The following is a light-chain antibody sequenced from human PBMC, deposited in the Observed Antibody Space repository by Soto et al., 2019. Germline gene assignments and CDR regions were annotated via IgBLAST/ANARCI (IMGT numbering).Light chain of an antibody. CDR1: QDISSW. J-gene: IGKJ4*01. Sequence: DIQMTQSPSSVSASVGDRVTITCRASQDISSWLAWYQQKPGKAPKLLLYVASSLQTGVPSRFSGSGSGTDFTLTISSLQPEDFATYYCQQANSFPHTFGGGTKVEIK. CDR3: QQANSFPHT. V-gene: IGKV1-12*01. CDR2: VAS.